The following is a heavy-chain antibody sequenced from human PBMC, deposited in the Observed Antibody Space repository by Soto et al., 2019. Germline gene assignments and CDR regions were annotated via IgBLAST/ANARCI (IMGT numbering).Heavy chain of an antibody. V-gene: IGHV3-53*01. CDR1: GFSVTTNY. Sequence: GGSLRLSCLATGFSVTTNYIIWVRQPPGEGLEWVSTTFTGGSTHYADSVKGRFSISRDNSKNTVYLQMNNLRVEDTAVYYCAKKPPSSIQGWAFGMDVWGQGTTVTVSS. CDR2: TFTGGST. J-gene: IGHJ6*02. D-gene: IGHD1-26*01. CDR3: AKKPPSSIQGWAFGMDV.